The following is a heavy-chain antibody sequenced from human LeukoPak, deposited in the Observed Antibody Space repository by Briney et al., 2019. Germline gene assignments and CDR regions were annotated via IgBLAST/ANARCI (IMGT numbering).Heavy chain of an antibody. CDR3: AELGITMIGGV. CDR2: IKQDGSEI. V-gene: IGHV3-7*01. D-gene: IGHD3-10*02. CDR1: GFTFSSFW. Sequence: GGSLRLSCAASGFTFSSFWMSWVRQAPGKGLEWVATIKQDGSEIYYVDAVKGRFTISRDNAKNSLFLQMNSLRAEDTAVYYCAELGITMIGGVWGKGTTVTISS. J-gene: IGHJ6*04.